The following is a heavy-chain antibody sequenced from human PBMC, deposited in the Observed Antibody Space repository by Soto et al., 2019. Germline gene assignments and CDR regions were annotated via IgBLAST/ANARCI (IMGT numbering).Heavy chain of an antibody. V-gene: IGHV2-5*02. CDR2: LFWDDDD. CDR1: GFSLSTSGVG. CDR3: AHLAFCGGSSYYFDY. Sequence: QITLKESGPTLVKPTQTLTLTCTFSGFSLSTSGVGVGWIRQPPGKALEWLALLFWDDDDRYSPSLKSRLTITKDTSKDQVVLTMTNMDPVDTATYFCAHLAFCGGSSYYFDYWGLGTLVTVSS. D-gene: IGHD2-21*01. J-gene: IGHJ4*02.